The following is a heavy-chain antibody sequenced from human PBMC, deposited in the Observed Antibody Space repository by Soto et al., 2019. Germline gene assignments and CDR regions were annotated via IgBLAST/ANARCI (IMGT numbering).Heavy chain of an antibody. CDR3: ARQGRGRFSWYFDL. J-gene: IGHJ2*01. D-gene: IGHD3-3*01. Sequence: EVQLVESGGGLVQPGGSLRLSCAASEFIFSTYWMSWVRQAPGKGLEWVATIKQEGSETYYVDSVEGRFTISRDNAKNSLHLQMNSLRVEDTAVYYCARQGRGRFSWYFDLWGRGTPVTVSS. V-gene: IGHV3-7*01. CDR2: IKQEGSET. CDR1: EFIFSTYW.